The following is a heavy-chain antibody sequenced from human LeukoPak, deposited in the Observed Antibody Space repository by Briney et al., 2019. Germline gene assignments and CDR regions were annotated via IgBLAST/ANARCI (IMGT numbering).Heavy chain of an antibody. CDR1: GGFNTHYY. Sequence: SETLSLTCSVSGGFNTHYYWGWIRQPPGKGLEWIGYIYHSGSTNYNPSLKRRVTISVDTSKNHFPPKLSSVTAADTAVYYCARGQWLPVFDFWGQGTLVTVSS. V-gene: IGHV4-59*01. J-gene: IGHJ4*02. CDR3: ARGQWLPVFDF. CDR2: IYHSGST. D-gene: IGHD3-22*01.